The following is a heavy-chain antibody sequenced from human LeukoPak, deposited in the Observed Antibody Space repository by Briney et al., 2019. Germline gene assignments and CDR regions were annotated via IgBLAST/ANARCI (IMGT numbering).Heavy chain of an antibody. CDR1: GFTFSSYA. V-gene: IGHV3-30-3*01. J-gene: IGHJ4*02. D-gene: IGHD6-13*01. CDR3: ASYAASGTAGSDY. Sequence: GGSLRLSCAASGFTFSSYAMHWVRQAPGKGLEWVAVISYDGSNKYYADSVKGRFTISRDNSKNTLYLQMNSLRAEDTAVYYCASYAASGTAGSDYWGQGTLVTVS. CDR2: ISYDGSNK.